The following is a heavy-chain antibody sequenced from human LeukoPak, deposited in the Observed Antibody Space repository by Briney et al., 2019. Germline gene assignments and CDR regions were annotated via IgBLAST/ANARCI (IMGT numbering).Heavy chain of an antibody. CDR1: GFTFSSYA. Sequence: TGGSLRLSCAASGFTFSSYAMHWVRQAPGKGLEWVAVTRYDGSNKYYADSVKGRFTISRDNSKNTLYLQMNSLRAEDTAVYYCAKEYGAGATGYMDVWGKGTTVTVSS. CDR3: AKEYGAGATGYMDV. J-gene: IGHJ6*03. V-gene: IGHV3-33*06. D-gene: IGHD1-26*01. CDR2: TRYDGSNK.